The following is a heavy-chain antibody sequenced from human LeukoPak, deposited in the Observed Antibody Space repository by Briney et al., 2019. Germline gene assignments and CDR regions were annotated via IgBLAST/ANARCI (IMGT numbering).Heavy chain of an antibody. Sequence: GGSLRLSCAASGFTFSSYSVNWVRQAPGKGLEWVAVMSYDGSNENYGGPVKGRFTISRDNSKNTLYLLMNSLRVEDTAVYYCARDKWDSGGHGFDYWGQGTLVTVSS. CDR3: ARDKWDSGGHGFDY. J-gene: IGHJ4*02. CDR1: GFTFSSYS. CDR2: MSYDGSNE. V-gene: IGHV3-30*03. D-gene: IGHD1-26*01.